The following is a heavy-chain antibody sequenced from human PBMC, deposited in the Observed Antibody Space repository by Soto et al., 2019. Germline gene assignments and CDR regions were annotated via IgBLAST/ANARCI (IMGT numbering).Heavy chain of an antibody. V-gene: IGHV4-34*01. Sequence: QVQLQQWGAGLLKPSETLSLTCTVYGGSFSGYYWSWIRQHPGRGLECIRFICDSGTTYYNPYLKRRVTIAVDTFKRKFSRKLSSVTAADTAVYYWARDTAGLTIFGVVRGSSGLDVWGQGTTVPVSS. CDR1: GGSFSGYY. CDR3: ARDTAGLTIFGVVRGSSGLDV. CDR2: ICDSGTT. J-gene: IGHJ6*02. D-gene: IGHD3-3*01.